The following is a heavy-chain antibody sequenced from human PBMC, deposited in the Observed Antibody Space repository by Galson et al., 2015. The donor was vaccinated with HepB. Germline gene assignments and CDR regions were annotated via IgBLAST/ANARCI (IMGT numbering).Heavy chain of an antibody. Sequence: LRLSCAASGFTFSYYYMSWIRQAPGKGLEWVSYINSGGSSIYYADSVKGRFTISRDNAKNSLYLQMNSLRAEDTAVYYCASPIVAHSGWYFDLWGRGTLVTVSS. J-gene: IGHJ2*01. V-gene: IGHV3-11*01. CDR1: GFTFSYYY. CDR3: ASPIVAHSGWYFDL. CDR2: INSGGSSI. D-gene: IGHD2-15*01.